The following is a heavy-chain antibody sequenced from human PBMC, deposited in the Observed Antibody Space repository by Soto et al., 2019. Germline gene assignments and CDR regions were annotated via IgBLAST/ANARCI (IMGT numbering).Heavy chain of an antibody. CDR3: VASLAASGLNWLGP. J-gene: IGHJ5*02. CDR1: GGSISEKY. V-gene: IGHV4-4*07. D-gene: IGHD6-13*01. Sequence: SETLSLTCSVSGGSISEKYWNWVRQPPGKGLEWIGLIFANGHTAYNPSLKSRVTMSVDASKNQFSLRLTSMTAADTAVYYCVASLAASGLNWLGPWGRGTLVTVSS. CDR2: IFANGHT.